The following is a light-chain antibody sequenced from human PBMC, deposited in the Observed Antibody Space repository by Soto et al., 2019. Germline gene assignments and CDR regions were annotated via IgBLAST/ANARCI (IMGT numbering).Light chain of an antibody. CDR2: EGS. Sequence: QSALTQPASVSGSPGQSITISCTGTSSDVGSYNLVSWYQQHPGKAPKLMIYEGSKRPSGVSNRFSGSKSGNTASLTISGLQAEDEADYYCCSYAGSSTHVVFGGGTNVTVL. CDR1: SSDVGSYNL. V-gene: IGLV2-23*01. CDR3: CSYAGSSTHVV. J-gene: IGLJ2*01.